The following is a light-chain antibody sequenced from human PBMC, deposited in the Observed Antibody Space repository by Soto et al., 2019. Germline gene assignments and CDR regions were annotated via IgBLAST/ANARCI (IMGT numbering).Light chain of an antibody. V-gene: IGKV3-11*01. J-gene: IGKJ4*01. CDR1: QSVRNN. CDR3: QHRSNWPLT. CDR2: DAS. Sequence: EIVLTQSPATLSLSPGERATLSCRASQSVRNNLDWFRQRPGQAPSLLIYDASNRAAGVPARFSGSGSGTAFTLTISSLEPEDFAVYYCQHRSNWPLTFGGGTKVEIK.